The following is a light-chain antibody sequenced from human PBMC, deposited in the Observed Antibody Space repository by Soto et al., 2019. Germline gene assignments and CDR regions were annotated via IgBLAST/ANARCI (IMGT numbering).Light chain of an antibody. CDR3: QQYGSSPVT. Sequence: EIVLTQSPGTLSLSPWERATLSCRASQSVSSSYLAWYQQKPGQAPRLLIYGASSRATGIPDRFSGSGSGTDFTLTISRLEPEDFAVYYCQQYGSSPVTFGGGTKVDI. CDR2: GAS. CDR1: QSVSSSY. V-gene: IGKV3-20*01. J-gene: IGKJ4*01.